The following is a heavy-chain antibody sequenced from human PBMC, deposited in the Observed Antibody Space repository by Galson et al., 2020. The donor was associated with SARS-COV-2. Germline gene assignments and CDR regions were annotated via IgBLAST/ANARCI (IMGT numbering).Heavy chain of an antibody. CDR1: DFNFYDYH. D-gene: IGHD3-10*01. CDR2: IRSKGHGGTT. CDR3: TRSASSGSGPYYNITFSDY. Sequence: GGSLRLSCEVSDFNFYDYHINWVRQGPGKGLEWVGFIRSKGHGGTTEYAASVRGRFSISADAATNIAYLEMHSLKIEDTAIYYCTRSASSGSGPYYNITFSDYWGQGVQVTVSS. J-gene: IGHJ4*02. V-gene: IGHV3-49*04.